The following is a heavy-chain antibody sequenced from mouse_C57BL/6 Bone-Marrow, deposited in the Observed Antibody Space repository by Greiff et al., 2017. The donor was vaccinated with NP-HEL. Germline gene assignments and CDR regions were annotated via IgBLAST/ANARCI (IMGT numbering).Heavy chain of an antibody. Sequence: QVTLKESGPGILQSSQTLSLTCSFSGFSLSTSGMGVSWIRQPSGKGLEWLAHIYWDDDKRYNPSLKSRLTISKDTSRNQVFLKITSVDTADTATYYCARSSTMITKYYFDYWGQGTTLTVSS. CDR2: IYWDDDK. D-gene: IGHD2-4*01. CDR1: GFSLSTSGMG. V-gene: IGHV8-12*01. J-gene: IGHJ2*01. CDR3: ARSSTMITKYYFDY.